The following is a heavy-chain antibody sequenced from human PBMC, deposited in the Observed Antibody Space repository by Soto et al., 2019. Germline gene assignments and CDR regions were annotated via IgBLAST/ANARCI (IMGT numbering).Heavy chain of an antibody. V-gene: IGHV3-21*01. J-gene: IGHJ6*02. CDR3: ARERSDGGYYYYGMNV. CDR2: ISSSSSYI. D-gene: IGHD2-15*01. CDR1: GFTFSSYS. Sequence: VGSLRLSCAASGFTFSSYSMNWVRQAPGKGLEWVSSISSSSSYIYYADSVKGRFTISRDNAKNSLYLQMNSLRAEDTAVYYCARERSDGGYYYYGMNVWGQGPTVTFS.